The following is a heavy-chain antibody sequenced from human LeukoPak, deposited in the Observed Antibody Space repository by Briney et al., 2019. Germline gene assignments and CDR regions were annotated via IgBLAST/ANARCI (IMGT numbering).Heavy chain of an antibody. CDR2: INHSGST. D-gene: IGHD1-26*01. J-gene: IGHJ4*02. CDR3: ARDKEGGPGDY. CDR1: GGSFSGYH. Sequence: SETLSLTCAVYGGSFSGYHWSWIRQPPGKGLEWIGEINHSGSTNYNPSLKSRVTISVDTSKNQFSLKLSSVTAADTAVYYCARDKEGGPGDYWGQGTLVTVSS. V-gene: IGHV4-34*01.